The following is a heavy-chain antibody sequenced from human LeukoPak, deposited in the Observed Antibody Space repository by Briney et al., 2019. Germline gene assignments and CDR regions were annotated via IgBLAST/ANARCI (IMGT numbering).Heavy chain of an antibody. CDR1: GFTFSSYS. CDR3: ARDTTEYSSGWYRFDY. J-gene: IGHJ4*02. V-gene: IGHV3-21*01. Sequence: GGSLRLSCAASGFTFSSYSMNWVRQAPGKGLEWVSSISSSSSYIYYADSVKGRFTISRDNAKNSLYLQMNSLRAEDTAVYYCARDTTEYSSGWYRFDYWGQGTLVTVSS. CDR2: ISSSSSYI. D-gene: IGHD6-19*01.